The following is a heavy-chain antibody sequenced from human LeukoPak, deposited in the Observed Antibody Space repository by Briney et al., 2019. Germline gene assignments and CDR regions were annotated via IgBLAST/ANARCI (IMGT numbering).Heavy chain of an antibody. J-gene: IGHJ5*02. CDR3: AKDKTYYYDSSGYFPS. D-gene: IGHD3-22*01. CDR1: GFTFSSYA. V-gene: IGHV3-23*01. Sequence: GGSLRLSCAASGFTFSSYAMSWVRQAPGKGLEWVSAISGSGGSTHYADSVKGRFTTSRDNSKNTLYLQMNSLRAEDTAVYYCAKDKTYYYDSSGYFPSWGQGTLVTVSS. CDR2: ISGSGGST.